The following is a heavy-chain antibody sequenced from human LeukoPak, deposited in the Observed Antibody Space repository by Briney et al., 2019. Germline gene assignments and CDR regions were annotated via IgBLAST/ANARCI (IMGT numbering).Heavy chain of an antibody. CDR3: ARDGTGDDAFDI. J-gene: IGHJ3*02. CDR2: ISSSGSTI. Sequence: GGSLRLSCAASGFTVSSNYMSWVRQAPGKGLEWLSSISSSGSTIYYADSVKGRFTISRDNAKNSLYLQMNSLRAEDTAVYYCARDGTGDDAFDIWGQGTMVTVSS. CDR1: GFTVSSNY. D-gene: IGHD7-27*01. V-gene: IGHV3-11*04.